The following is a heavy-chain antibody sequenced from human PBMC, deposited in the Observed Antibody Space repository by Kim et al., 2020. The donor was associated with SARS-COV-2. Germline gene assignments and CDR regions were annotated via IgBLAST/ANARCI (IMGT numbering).Heavy chain of an antibody. J-gene: IGHJ4*02. CDR3: AKGVHDYVWGSYLSGRHGY. D-gene: IGHD3-16*01. Sequence: GGSLRLSCAASGFTFSSYAMSWVRQAPGKGLEWVSAISGSGGSTYYADSVKGRFTISRDNSKNTLYLQMNSLRAEDTAVYYCAKGVHDYVWGSYLSGRHGYWGQGTLVTVSS. CDR1: GFTFSSYA. V-gene: IGHV3-23*01. CDR2: ISGSGGST.